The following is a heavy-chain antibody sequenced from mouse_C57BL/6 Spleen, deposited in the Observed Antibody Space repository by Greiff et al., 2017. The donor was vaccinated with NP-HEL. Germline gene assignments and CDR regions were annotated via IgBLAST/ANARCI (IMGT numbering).Heavy chain of an antibody. CDR2: ISYDGSN. V-gene: IGHV3-6*01. D-gene: IGHD1-1*01. CDR1: GYSITSGYY. CDR3: ARTPITPVVEEGFDY. Sequence: EVQLQQSGPGLVKPSQSLSLTCSVTGYSITSGYYWNWIRQFPGNKLEWMGYISYDGSNNYNPSLKNRISITRETSKNQFFLKLNSVTTEDTATYYCARTPITPVVEEGFDYWGQSTTLTVSS. J-gene: IGHJ2*01.